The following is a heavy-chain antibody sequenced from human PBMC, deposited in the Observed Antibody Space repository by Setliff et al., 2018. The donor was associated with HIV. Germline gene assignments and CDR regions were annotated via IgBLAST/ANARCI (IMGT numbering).Heavy chain of an antibody. CDR2: INHSGST. Sequence: PSETLSLTCAVYGGSFSGYYWSWIRQPPGKGLEWIGEINHSGSTNYNPSLKSRVTISVDTSKNQFSLNLSSVTAADTGVYYCARPVSKNFYGMDVWGLGTTVTVSS. V-gene: IGHV4-34*01. CDR1: GGSFSGYY. CDR3: ARPVSKNFYGMDV. J-gene: IGHJ6*02.